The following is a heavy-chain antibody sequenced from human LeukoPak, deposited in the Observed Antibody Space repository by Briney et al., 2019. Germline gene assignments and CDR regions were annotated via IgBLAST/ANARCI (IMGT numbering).Heavy chain of an antibody. D-gene: IGHD6-13*01. CDR2: IRYDGSIE. Sequence: QPGGSLRLSCAVSGFTFSNYGMHWVRQTPGKGLEWVAFIRYDGSIEYYADSVKGRFTISRDNSKNTLYLQMNSLRPEDTAVYYCAKDREQQTALPGSARVIFVFYYYMDVWGKGTTVTISS. CDR1: GFTFSNYG. CDR3: AKDREQQTALPGSARVIFVFYYYMDV. J-gene: IGHJ6*03. V-gene: IGHV3-30*02.